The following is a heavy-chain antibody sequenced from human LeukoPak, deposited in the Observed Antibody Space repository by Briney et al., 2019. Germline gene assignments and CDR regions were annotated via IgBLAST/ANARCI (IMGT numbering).Heavy chain of an antibody. V-gene: IGHV3-49*03. CDR2: IRSKAYGGTT. D-gene: IGHD6-13*01. CDR1: GFTFGDYA. CDR3: TSGHSSSWYAVDY. Sequence: GGSLRLSCTASGFTFGDYAMSWFRQAPGKGLEWVGFIRSKAYGGTTEYAASVKGRFTISRDDSKSIAYLRMNSLKTEDTAVYYCTSGHSSSWYAVDYWGQGTLVTVSS. J-gene: IGHJ4*02.